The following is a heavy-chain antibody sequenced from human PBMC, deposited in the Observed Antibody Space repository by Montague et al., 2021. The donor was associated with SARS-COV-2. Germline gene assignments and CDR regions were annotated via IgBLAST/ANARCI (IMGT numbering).Heavy chain of an antibody. V-gene: IGHV4-61*02. Sequence: TLSLTCTVSGGSISSGDYYWSWIRQPPGKGLEWIGRIYTSGSTNYNPSLKSRVTIPVDTSKNQSSLKLSSVTAADTAVYYCARVPPYYYDSSGYYSGAFDIWGQGTMVTVSS. CDR2: IYTSGST. D-gene: IGHD3-22*01. J-gene: IGHJ3*02. CDR3: ARVPPYYYDSSGYYSGAFDI. CDR1: GGSISSGDYY.